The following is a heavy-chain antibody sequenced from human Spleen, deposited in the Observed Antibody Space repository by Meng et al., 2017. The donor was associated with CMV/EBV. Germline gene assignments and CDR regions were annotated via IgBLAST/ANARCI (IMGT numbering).Heavy chain of an antibody. V-gene: IGHV3-23*01. CDR3: AKEDGLIVPFDY. J-gene: IGHJ4*02. D-gene: IGHD2/OR15-2a*01. CDR2: FSSRGGTS. CDR1: GFSFSDYP. Sequence: GESLKISCAASGFSFSDYPMTWIRQAPGKGLQWVSTFSSRGGTSYYADSVKGRFTISRDNAKNTLYLEMNSLRAEDTAVYYCAKEDGLIVPFDYWGQGTLVTVSS.